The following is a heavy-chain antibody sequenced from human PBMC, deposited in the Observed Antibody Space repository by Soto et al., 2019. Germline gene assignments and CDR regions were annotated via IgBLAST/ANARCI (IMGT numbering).Heavy chain of an antibody. Sequence: QVQLQQWGAGLLKPSETLSLTCAVYGGSFSGYYWSWIRQPPGKGLEWIGEINHSGSTNYNPSLTRRVPMSVDTSKNQFSLKLGSVTAADTAVYYCARCGVRGVNYWGQGTLVTVSS. J-gene: IGHJ4*02. V-gene: IGHV4-34*01. CDR3: ARCGVRGVNY. CDR2: INHSGST. CDR1: GGSFSGYY. D-gene: IGHD3-10*01.